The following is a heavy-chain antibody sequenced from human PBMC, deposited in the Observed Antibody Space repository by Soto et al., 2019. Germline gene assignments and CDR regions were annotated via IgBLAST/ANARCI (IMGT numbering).Heavy chain of an antibody. CDR1: GGTFSSYT. D-gene: IGHD4-17*01. V-gene: IGHV1-69*08. Sequence: QVQLVQSGAEVKKPGSSVKVSCKASGGTFSSYTISWVRQAPGQGLEWMGRIIPILGIANYAQKFQGSVTIDADKSASTAYMGLSSLRSEDTAVYYCARDLSFLSDYGGNQANWFDPWGQGTLVTVSS. CDR2: IIPILGIA. J-gene: IGHJ5*02. CDR3: ARDLSFLSDYGGNQANWFDP.